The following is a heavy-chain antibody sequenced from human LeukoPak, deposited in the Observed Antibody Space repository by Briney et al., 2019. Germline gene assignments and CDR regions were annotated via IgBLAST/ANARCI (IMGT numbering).Heavy chain of an antibody. CDR2: IDPSDSYT. Sequence: PGESLKISCKGSAYSFTSYWITWVRRMPGKGLEWMGRIDPSDSYTNYSPSFQGHVTISADKSISTAFLQWSSLKASDTAIYYCASHGGEGVNQEFDYWGQGTLVTVSS. CDR1: AYSFTSYW. V-gene: IGHV5-10-1*01. J-gene: IGHJ4*02. D-gene: IGHD2-8*01. CDR3: ASHGGEGVNQEFDY.